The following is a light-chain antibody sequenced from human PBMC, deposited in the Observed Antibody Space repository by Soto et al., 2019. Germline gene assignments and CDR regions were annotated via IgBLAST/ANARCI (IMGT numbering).Light chain of an antibody. V-gene: IGLV2-14*01. CDR2: EVS. CDR1: SSDVGGYDY. Sequence: QSVLTQPASVSGSPGQSITISCTGTSSDVGGYDYVSWYQQHPGKAPKLMIYEVSNRPSGVSSRCSGSKSGNTSSLTISGHQADDEADYYCSSYTSSKTLYVFAPGTKLTVL. J-gene: IGLJ1*01. CDR3: SSYTSSKTLYV.